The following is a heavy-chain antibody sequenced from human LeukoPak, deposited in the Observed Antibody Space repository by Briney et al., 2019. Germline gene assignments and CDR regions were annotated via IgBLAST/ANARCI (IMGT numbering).Heavy chain of an antibody. J-gene: IGHJ4*02. CDR2: IKPDGSER. D-gene: IGHD1-26*01. V-gene: IGHV3-7*01. CDR1: GFAITTYW. Sequence: GGSLRLSCAASGFAITTYWMTWVRQAPGKGLEWVATIKPDGSERYYVDSVKGRFTISRDNAENSVNLQMNSLSAGDTAVYYCARGGWELLFWGQGTLVTVSS. CDR3: ARGGWELLF.